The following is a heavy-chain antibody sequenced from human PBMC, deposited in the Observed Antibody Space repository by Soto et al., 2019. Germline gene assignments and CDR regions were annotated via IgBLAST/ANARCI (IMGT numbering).Heavy chain of an antibody. Sequence: ASVKVSCKASGYTFLTYDISWVRQAPGQGLEWMGWISTKNGHTNYSQNLQGRATMTTDTSTNTAYLELRNLRSDDTAVYFCARDHFPWFDLWGQGTLVTVSS. V-gene: IGHV1-18*01. D-gene: IGHD3-3*02. CDR3: ARDHFPWFDL. J-gene: IGHJ5*02. CDR1: GYTFLTYD. CDR2: ISTKNGHT.